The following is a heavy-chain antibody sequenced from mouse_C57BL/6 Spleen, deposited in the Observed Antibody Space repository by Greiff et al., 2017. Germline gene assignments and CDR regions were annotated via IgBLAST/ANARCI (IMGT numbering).Heavy chain of an antibody. CDR2: IYPGDGDT. CDR3: AESRYAMDY. Sequence: QVQLQQSGPELVKPGASVKISFKASGYAFSSSWMNWVKQRPGKGLEWIGRIYPGDGDTNYNGKFKGKATLTADKSSSTAYMQLSSLTSEDSAVYFCAESRYAMDYWGQGTSVTVSS. CDR1: GYAFSSSW. J-gene: IGHJ4*01. V-gene: IGHV1-82*01.